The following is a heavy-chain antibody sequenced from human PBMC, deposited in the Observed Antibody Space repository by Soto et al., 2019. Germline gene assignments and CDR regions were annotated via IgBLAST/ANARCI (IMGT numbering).Heavy chain of an antibody. Sequence: QITLKESGPTLVKPTQTLTLTCTFSGFSLSTSGVGVGWIRQPPGKALEWLALIYWDDDKRYSPSLKSRLTITKDTSKNQVVLTTTNMDPGDTATYYCAHLGVFFTVRRNAYLTDRWWFDPWGQGTLVTVSS. V-gene: IGHV2-5*02. J-gene: IGHJ5*02. CDR2: IYWDDDK. CDR3: AHLGVFFTVRRNAYLTDRWWFDP. D-gene: IGHD4-17*01. CDR1: GFSLSTSGVG.